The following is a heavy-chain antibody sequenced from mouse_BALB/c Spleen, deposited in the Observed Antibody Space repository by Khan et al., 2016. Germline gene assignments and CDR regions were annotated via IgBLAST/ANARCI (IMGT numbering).Heavy chain of an antibody. J-gene: IGHJ3*01. CDR2: IRLKSDNYAT. CDR3: TAVGSAY. Sequence: EVKLEVSGGGLVQPGGSMKLSCVASGFTFSSYWMSWVRQSPEKGLEWVAEIRLKSDNYATHYAESVKGKFTISRDDSKSRLYLQMNSLRAENTGIYYCTAVGSAYWGQGTLVTVSA. V-gene: IGHV6-3*01. D-gene: IGHD1-1*02. CDR1: GFTFSSYW.